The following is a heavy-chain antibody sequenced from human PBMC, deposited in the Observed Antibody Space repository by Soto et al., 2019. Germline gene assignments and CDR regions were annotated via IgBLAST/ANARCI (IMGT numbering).Heavy chain of an antibody. CDR1: GYTFTSYD. CDR3: ARGRLLRGGRPGDARQAPYYGMDV. V-gene: IGHV1-8*01. Sequence: QVQLVQSGAEVKKPGASVKVSCKASGYTFTSYDINWVRQATGQGLEWMGWMNPNSGNTGYAQKFQGRVTMTRNTSISTAYMELRSLRSEDTAVYYCARGRLLRGGRPGDARQAPYYGMDVWGQGTTVTVSS. J-gene: IGHJ6*02. D-gene: IGHD6-25*01. CDR2: MNPNSGNT.